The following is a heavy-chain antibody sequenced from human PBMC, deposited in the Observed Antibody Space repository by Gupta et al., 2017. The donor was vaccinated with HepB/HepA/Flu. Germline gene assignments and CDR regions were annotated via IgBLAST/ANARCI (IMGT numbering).Heavy chain of an antibody. V-gene: IGHV3-30*18. Sequence: QVQLVESGGGVIQPGRSLRLSCAASGFTFNTYAMHWVRQAPGKGLEWVAVISYDGSNKYYADSVKGRFTISRDDSKNTLYLQMNSLRAEDTAVYYCAKVRSPYTYSGSYHDLDSWGQGTLVTVSS. CDR2: ISYDGSNK. J-gene: IGHJ4*02. CDR3: AKVRSPYTYSGSYHDLDS. D-gene: IGHD1-26*01. CDR1: GFTFNTYA.